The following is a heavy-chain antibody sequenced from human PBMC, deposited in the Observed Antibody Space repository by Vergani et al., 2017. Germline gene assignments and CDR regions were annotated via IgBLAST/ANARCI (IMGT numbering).Heavy chain of an antibody. V-gene: IGHV3-48*01. J-gene: IGHJ4*02. Sequence: EVQLVESGGGLVQPGGSLRLSCAASGFTFSSYSMNWVRQAPGKGLEWVSYISSSSSTIYYADSVKGRFTISRDNAKNSLYLQMNSLRAEDTAVYYCARDSGIDYIWGTYELYYFDYWGQGTLVTVSS. CDR2: ISSSSSTI. CDR3: ARDSGIDYIWGTYELYYFDY. CDR1: GFTFSSYS. D-gene: IGHD3-16*01.